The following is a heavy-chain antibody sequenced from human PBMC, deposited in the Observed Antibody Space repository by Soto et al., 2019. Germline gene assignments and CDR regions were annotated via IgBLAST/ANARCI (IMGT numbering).Heavy chain of an antibody. CDR3: ARGLRYCSSTSCYNYYYYYYMDV. D-gene: IGHD2-2*02. V-gene: IGHV4-34*01. CDR2: INHSGST. J-gene: IGHJ6*03. Sequence: SETLSLTCAVYGGSFSGYYWSWIRQPPGKGLEWIGEINHSGSTNYNPSLKSRVTISVDTSKNQFSLKLSSVTAADTAVYYCARGLRYCSSTSCYNYYYYYYMDVWGKGTTVTVSS. CDR1: GGSFSGYY.